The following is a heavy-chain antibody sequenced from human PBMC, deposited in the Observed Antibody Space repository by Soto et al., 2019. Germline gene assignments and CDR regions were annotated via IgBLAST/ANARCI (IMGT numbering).Heavy chain of an antibody. V-gene: IGHV4-39*01. D-gene: IGHD6-6*01. J-gene: IGHJ4*02. Sequence: QLQLQESGPGLVKPSETLSLTCSVSGDSITSDNCYWGWIRQPPGKGLEWIGRNYFRGNTYYTPSLQSTVTISLYKSKSHFSLKLISVTAADSAVYFCARLEGMTTISSAFDFWGQGALVTVSS. CDR3: ARLEGMTTISSAFDF. CDR2: NYFRGNT. CDR1: GDSITSDNCY.